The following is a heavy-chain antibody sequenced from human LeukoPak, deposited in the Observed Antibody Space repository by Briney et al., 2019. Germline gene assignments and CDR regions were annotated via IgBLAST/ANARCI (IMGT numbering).Heavy chain of an antibody. CDR2: INHSGST. Sequence: PSETLSLTCAVYGGSFSGYYWSWIRQPPGKGLEWIGEINHSGSTNYNPSLKSRVTISVDTSKNQFSLKLSSVTAADTAVYYCARVPPSYDFWSGYPSEVVFDYWGQGTLVTVSS. V-gene: IGHV4-34*01. CDR3: ARVPPSYDFWSGYPSEVVFDY. CDR1: GGSFSGYY. J-gene: IGHJ4*02. D-gene: IGHD3-3*01.